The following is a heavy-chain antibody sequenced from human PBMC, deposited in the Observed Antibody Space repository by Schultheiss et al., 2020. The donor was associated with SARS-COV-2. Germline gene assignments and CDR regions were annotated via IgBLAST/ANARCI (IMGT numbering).Heavy chain of an antibody. D-gene: IGHD4-23*01. J-gene: IGHJ5*02. V-gene: IGHV1-46*01. CDR2: INPSGGRA. Sequence: ASVKVSYKASGYTFTNYHIHWVRQAPGQGLEWMGIINPSGGRATYDQKFQGRVTMTRDTSTSTVYMELSSLTSEDTAVYYCARDLGGNWLDPWGQGTLVTVSS. CDR1: GYTFTNYH. CDR3: ARDLGGNWLDP.